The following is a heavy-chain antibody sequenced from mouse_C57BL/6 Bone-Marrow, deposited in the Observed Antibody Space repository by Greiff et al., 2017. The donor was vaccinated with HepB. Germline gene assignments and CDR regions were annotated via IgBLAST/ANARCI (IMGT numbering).Heavy chain of an antibody. CDR3: ARGGYPFAY. CDR2: INPGSGGT. V-gene: IGHV1-54*01. CDR1: GYAFTNYL. Sequence: QVQLQQSGAELVRPGTSVKVSCKASGYAFTNYLIEWVKQRPGQGLEWIGVINPGSGGTNYNGKFKGKATLTADKSSSTAYMQLSSLTSEDSAVYFCARGGYPFAYWGQGTLVTVSA. D-gene: IGHD3-1*01. J-gene: IGHJ3*01.